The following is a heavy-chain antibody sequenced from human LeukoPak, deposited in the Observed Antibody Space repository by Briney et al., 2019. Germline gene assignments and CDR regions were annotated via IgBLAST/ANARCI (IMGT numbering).Heavy chain of an antibody. CDR1: GYTFIAYY. D-gene: IGHD6-13*01. J-gene: IGHJ4*02. V-gene: IGHV1-2*02. Sequence: ASVKVSCRASGYTFIAYYMHWVRQAPGQGLEWMGWINPSSGGTNYAQKFQGRVTMTRDTSISTAYMELSRLRSDDTAVYYCARAATAAAGTITEYWGQGTLVTVSS. CDR3: ARAATAAAGTITEY. CDR2: INPSSGGT.